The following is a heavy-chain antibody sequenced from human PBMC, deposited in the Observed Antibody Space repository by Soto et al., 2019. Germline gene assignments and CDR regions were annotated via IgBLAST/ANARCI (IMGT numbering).Heavy chain of an antibody. CDR3: AKHSSSRWFDP. V-gene: IGHV3-30*18. Sequence: QVQLVESGGGVVQPGRSLRLSCAASGFTFSSYGMHWVRQAPGKGLEWVAVIPYDGSNKYYADSVKGRFTISRDNSKNTLYLQMNSLRAEDTAVYYCAKHSSSRWFDPWGQGTLVTVSS. J-gene: IGHJ5*02. D-gene: IGHD6-6*01. CDR1: GFTFSSYG. CDR2: IPYDGSNK.